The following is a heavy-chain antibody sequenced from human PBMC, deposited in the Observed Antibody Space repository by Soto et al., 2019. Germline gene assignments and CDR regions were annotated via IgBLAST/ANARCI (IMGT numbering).Heavy chain of an antibody. Sequence: QVQLQQWGAGLLKPSETLSLTCAVYGGSFSGYYWSWIRQPPGRGLEWIGEINHSGSTNYNPSLKIRVTISVDTSKNQFSLKLSSVTAAEQAVYYCARGMIQRSPISYYYYMDVWGKGTTVTVSS. J-gene: IGHJ6*03. CDR2: INHSGST. D-gene: IGHD3-16*01. CDR1: GGSFSGYY. V-gene: IGHV4-34*01. CDR3: ARGMIQRSPISYYYYMDV.